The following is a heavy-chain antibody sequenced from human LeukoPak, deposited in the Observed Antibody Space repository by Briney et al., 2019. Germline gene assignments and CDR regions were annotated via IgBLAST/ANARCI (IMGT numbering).Heavy chain of an antibody. V-gene: IGHV3-23*01. CDR1: RFTFSIYA. CDR2: ITSSCVNR. Sequence: PGGSLRLSCAASRFTFSIYAMNWVRQAPGKGPEWVSGITSSCVNRYYADSVKGRFTISRDNSKNTLYLQMNSLRVEDTAIYYCTKDDYGEIRFDPWGQGTLVTVSS. CDR3: TKDDYGEIRFDP. J-gene: IGHJ5*02. D-gene: IGHD4-17*01.